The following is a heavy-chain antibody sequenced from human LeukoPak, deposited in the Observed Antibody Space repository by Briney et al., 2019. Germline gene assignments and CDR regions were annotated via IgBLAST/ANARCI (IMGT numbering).Heavy chain of an antibody. D-gene: IGHD3-22*01. J-gene: IGHJ4*02. Sequence: PGGSLRLSCAASGFTFSSYGMHWVRQAPGKGLEWVAFIQYDGSNKYYADSVKGRFTISRDNSKNTVYLQMNSLRDEDTAVYYCAKGLYYYDSSGYPDWGQGTLVTVSS. CDR1: GFTFSSYG. CDR2: IQYDGSNK. V-gene: IGHV3-30*02. CDR3: AKGLYYYDSSGYPD.